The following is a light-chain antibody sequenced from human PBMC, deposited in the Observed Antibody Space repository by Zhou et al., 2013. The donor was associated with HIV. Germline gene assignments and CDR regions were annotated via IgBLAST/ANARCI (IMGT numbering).Light chain of an antibody. CDR2: AAS. Sequence: DIQMTQSPSSLSASVGDRVTITCRASQSISSYLNWYQQKPGKAPKLLIYAASTLQSGVPSRFSGSGSGTEFTLTISSLQPEDFATYYCQQLNSYSFTFGPGTKVDIK. V-gene: IGKV1-9*01. CDR3: QQLNSYSFT. CDR1: QSISSY. J-gene: IGKJ3*01.